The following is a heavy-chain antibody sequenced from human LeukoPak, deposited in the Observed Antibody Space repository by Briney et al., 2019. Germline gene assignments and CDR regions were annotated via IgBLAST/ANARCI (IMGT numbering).Heavy chain of an antibody. V-gene: IGHV3-23*01. J-gene: IGHJ4*02. CDR2: ISGLGGGT. Sequence: GGSLRLSCAASGFTLSSTYMNWVRHAPGKGLEWGSTISGLGGGTYYADSVKGRFTISRVNSKNTLYLQLNSLRAEDTAIYYCAKNAEWELPEYYFDYWGQGTLVTVPS. D-gene: IGHD1-26*01. CDR3: AKNAEWELPEYYFDY. CDR1: GFTLSSTY.